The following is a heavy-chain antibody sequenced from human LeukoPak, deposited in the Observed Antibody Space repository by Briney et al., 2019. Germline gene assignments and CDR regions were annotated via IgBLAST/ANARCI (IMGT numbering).Heavy chain of an antibody. V-gene: IGHV1-2*02. Sequence: ASVKVSCKAPADTFTRYAISWVRQAPGQGLEWMGWINPNSGGTNYAQKFQGRVTMTRDTSISTAYMELSSLRPEDTAVYYCARDLVGSAISYSSGAWDYWGQGTLVTVSS. J-gene: IGHJ4*02. D-gene: IGHD3-10*01. CDR1: ADTFTRYA. CDR2: INPNSGGT. CDR3: ARDLVGSAISYSSGAWDY.